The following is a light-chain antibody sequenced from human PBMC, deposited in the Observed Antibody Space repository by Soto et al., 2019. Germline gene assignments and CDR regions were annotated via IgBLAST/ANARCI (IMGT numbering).Light chain of an antibody. CDR3: QQYNDWPSLT. J-gene: IGKJ4*01. CDR1: QSVSRN. V-gene: IGKV3-15*01. CDR2: GAF. Sequence: EIVMTQSPVTLSVSPGERATLSCRASQSVSRNLAWYQQKPGQAPRLLIYGAFTRATGVPARFSGSGSGTELTLTISSLQSEDSAVYYCQQYNDWPSLTFGGGTKVDIK.